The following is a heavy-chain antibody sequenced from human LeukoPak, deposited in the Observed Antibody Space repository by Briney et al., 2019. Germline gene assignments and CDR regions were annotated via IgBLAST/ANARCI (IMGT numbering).Heavy chain of an antibody. J-gene: IGHJ6*03. Sequence: GGSLRLSCAASGFTFSSYAMSWVRQAPGKGLEWVSAISGSGGSTYYADSVKGRFTISRDNAKNSLYLQMNSLRAEDTAVYYCVLHMGYMDVWGKGTTVTVSS. D-gene: IGHD2-21*01. CDR1: GFTFSSYA. V-gene: IGHV3-23*01. CDR3: VLHMGYMDV. CDR2: ISGSGGST.